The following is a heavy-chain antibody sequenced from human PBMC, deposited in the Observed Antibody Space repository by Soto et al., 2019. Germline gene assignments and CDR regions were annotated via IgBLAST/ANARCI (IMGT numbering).Heavy chain of an antibody. J-gene: IGHJ5*02. Sequence: SETLSLTCTVSGGSISSGDYYWSWVRQPPGKRLEWIGYIYYTGTHDYNPSLRGRATISVDTSKDQFSLKLTSVTAADTAVYYCARDRDRHSSGLPSFDPWGQGILVTVSS. V-gene: IGHV4-61*08. D-gene: IGHD3-22*01. CDR1: GGSISSGDYY. CDR3: ARDRDRHSSGLPSFDP. CDR2: IYYTGTH.